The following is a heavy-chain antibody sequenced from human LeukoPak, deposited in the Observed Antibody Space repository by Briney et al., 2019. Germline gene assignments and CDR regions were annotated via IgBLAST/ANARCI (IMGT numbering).Heavy chain of an antibody. V-gene: IGHV5-51*01. Sequence: GESLKISCKGFGCSFTSYWIGWVRQMPGKGLEWMGIIYPGDSDTRYSPSFQGQVTISSDKSISTAYLQWSSLKASDNAMYYCARPPDDSSSPSDYWGQGTLVTVSS. J-gene: IGHJ4*02. CDR2: IYPGDSDT. D-gene: IGHD6-13*01. CDR1: GCSFTSYW. CDR3: ARPPDDSSSPSDY.